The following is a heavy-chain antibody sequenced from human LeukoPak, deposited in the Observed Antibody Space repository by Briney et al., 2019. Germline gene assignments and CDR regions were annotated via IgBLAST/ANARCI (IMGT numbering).Heavy chain of an antibody. CDR1: GGSISSSSYY. V-gene: IGHV4-39*01. D-gene: IGHD5-24*01. Sequence: SETLSLTCTVSGGSISSSSYYWGWIRQPPGKGLEWIGSIYYSGSTYYNPSLKSRVTISVDTSKNQFSLKLSSVTAADTAVYYCARIGRWLQDLIDYWGQGTLVTVSS. CDR2: IYYSGST. CDR3: ARIGRWLQDLIDY. J-gene: IGHJ4*02.